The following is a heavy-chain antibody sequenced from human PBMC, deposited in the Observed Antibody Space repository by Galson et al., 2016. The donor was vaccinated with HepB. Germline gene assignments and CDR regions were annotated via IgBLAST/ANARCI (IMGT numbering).Heavy chain of an antibody. J-gene: IGHJ5*02. D-gene: IGHD2-21*02. CDR1: GFTFSDYT. CDR3: ARDGDAVVVPSAMTYNWFDP. Sequence: SLRLSCAASGFTFSDYTMAWVRQAPGDRLEWLSSISGNGRSTFSANSVKGRFTISRDNSKNTMYLQMNSLTVEDTAVYFCARDGDAVVVPSAMTYNWFDPGGHGTLVTVPS. CDR2: ISGNGRST. V-gene: IGHV3-23*01.